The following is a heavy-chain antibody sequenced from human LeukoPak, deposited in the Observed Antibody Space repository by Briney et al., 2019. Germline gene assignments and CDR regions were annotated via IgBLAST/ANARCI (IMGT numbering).Heavy chain of an antibody. CDR2: IYHSGST. J-gene: IGHJ4*02. Sequence: SETLSLTCAVSGGSISSGGYSWSWIRQPPGKGLEWIGYIYHSGSTYYNPSLKSRVTISVDTSKNQFSLKLSSVTAADTAVYYCARGGYASDYWGQGTLVTVSS. CDR1: GGSISSGGYS. V-gene: IGHV4-30-2*01. CDR3: ARGGYASDY. D-gene: IGHD5-12*01.